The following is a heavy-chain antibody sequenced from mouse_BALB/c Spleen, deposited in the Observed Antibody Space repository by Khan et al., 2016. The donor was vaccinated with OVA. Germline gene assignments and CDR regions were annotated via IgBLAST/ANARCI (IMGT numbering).Heavy chain of an antibody. CDR2: INPSTGYT. CDR3: ANHGSGSAWLTY. CDR1: GYTFTSYW. V-gene: IGHV1-7*01. Sequence: QLEESGAELAKPGASVKMSCKASGYTFTSYWMHWVKQRPGQGLEWIGYINPSTGYTEYNQKFKDKATLTADKSSSTAYMQLSSLTSEDSAVYYCANHGSGSAWLTYWGQGTLVTVSA. D-gene: IGHD1-1*01. J-gene: IGHJ3*01.